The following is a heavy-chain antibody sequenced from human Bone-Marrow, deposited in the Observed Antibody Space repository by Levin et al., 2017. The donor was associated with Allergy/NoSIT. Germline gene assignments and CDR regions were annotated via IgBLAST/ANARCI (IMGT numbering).Heavy chain of an antibody. Sequence: SSETLSLTCTVSGGSVSSGSYYWSWIRQPPGKGLEWIGYIYYTDSTDYNPSLKSRVTILVDTSKNQFSLKLSSVTAADTAVYYCARGDRDYYLDYWGQGTLVTVSS. CDR1: GGSVSSGSYY. CDR3: ARGDRDYYLDY. J-gene: IGHJ4*02. V-gene: IGHV4-61*01. CDR2: IYYTDST. D-gene: IGHD2-21*02.